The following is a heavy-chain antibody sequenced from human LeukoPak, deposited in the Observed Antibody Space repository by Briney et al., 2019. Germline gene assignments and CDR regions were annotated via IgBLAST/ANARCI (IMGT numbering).Heavy chain of an antibody. J-gene: IGHJ4*02. CDR1: GESFSSRS. Sequence: SETLSLTCAVYGESFSSRSWTWIRQPPGKGLEWIGEIKNSGSTNYNPSLKSRFIISVDTSKNQFSLKVTSMTAADTALYYCGRGSAVAGSAQIDNWGQGPLVTVSS. CDR2: IKNSGST. D-gene: IGHD6-19*01. V-gene: IGHV4-34*01. CDR3: GRGSAVAGSAQIDN.